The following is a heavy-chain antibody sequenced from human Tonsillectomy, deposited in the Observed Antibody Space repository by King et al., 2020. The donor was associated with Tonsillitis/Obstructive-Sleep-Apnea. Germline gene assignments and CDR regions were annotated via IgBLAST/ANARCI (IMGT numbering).Heavy chain of an antibody. CDR3: ATGAYSSSVDAFDI. J-gene: IGHJ3*02. V-gene: IGHV4-39*01. Sequence: LQLQESGPGLVKPSETLSLTCTVSGGSISSSSYYWGWIRQPPGKGLEWIGSIYYSGSTYYNPSLKSRVTISVDTSKNQFSLKLSSVTAADTAVYYCATGAYSSSVDAFDIWGQGTMVTVSS. D-gene: IGHD6-13*01. CDR2: IYYSGST. CDR1: GGSISSSSYY.